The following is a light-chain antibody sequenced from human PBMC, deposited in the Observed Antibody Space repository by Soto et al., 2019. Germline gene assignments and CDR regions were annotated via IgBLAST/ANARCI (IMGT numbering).Light chain of an antibody. CDR1: SSDVGRYNY. J-gene: IGLJ1*01. Sequence: QSVLARPASVSRSRGQPITISCTGTSSDVGRYNYVSWFQQHPGTVPKLIIHDVNKWPSGVSDRFSGSESGNTACLTISGLQPDVDADYYCSFFATGSTLVFAPGTKDPVL. CDR2: DVN. CDR3: SFFATGSTLV. V-gene: IGLV2-14*03.